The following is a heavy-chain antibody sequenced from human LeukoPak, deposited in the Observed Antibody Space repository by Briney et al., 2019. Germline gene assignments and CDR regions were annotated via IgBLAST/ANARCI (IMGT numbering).Heavy chain of an antibody. CDR1: GGTFSSYA. Sequence: GASVKVSCKASGGTFSSYAISWVRQAPGQGLEWMGGIIPIFGTANYAQKFQGRVTITADKSTSTAYMELSSLRSEDTAVYYCARDASSSGWQLPYYFDYWGQGTLVTVSS. D-gene: IGHD6-19*01. CDR2: IIPIFGTA. J-gene: IGHJ4*02. V-gene: IGHV1-69*06. CDR3: ARDASSSGWQLPYYFDY.